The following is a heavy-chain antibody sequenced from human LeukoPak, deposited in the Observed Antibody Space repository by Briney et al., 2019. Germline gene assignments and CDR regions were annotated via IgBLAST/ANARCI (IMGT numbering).Heavy chain of an antibody. D-gene: IGHD3-10*01. V-gene: IGHV4-59*01. CDR1: GGSISGYY. CDR2: IYYSGGT. Sequence: SETLSLTCTVSGGSISGYYWSWVRQPPGKGLEWIGYIYYSGGTSYNPSLKSRVTISVDTSKNQFSLKLSSVTPADTAVYYCARTAKYYYGSETYYFFDYWGQGTLVTVSS. J-gene: IGHJ4*02. CDR3: ARTAKYYYGSETYYFFDY.